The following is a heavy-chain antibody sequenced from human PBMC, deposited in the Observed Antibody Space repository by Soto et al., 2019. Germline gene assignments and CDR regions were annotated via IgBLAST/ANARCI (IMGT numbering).Heavy chain of an antibody. CDR2: ISGSGGTT. D-gene: IGHD2-2*01. J-gene: IGHJ6*04. Sequence: GSLRLSCAASGFTFSYYGMTWVRQAPGKGLEWVSGISGSGGTTYYADSVKGRSTISRDNFESTLYLQMSSLRAEDTAVYYCARSRKKFKGGNTAGCYAYYYYSWDVWGNGTRDTVS. CDR1: GFTFSYYG. V-gene: IGHV3-23*01. CDR3: ARSRKKFKGGNTAGCYAYYYYSWDV.